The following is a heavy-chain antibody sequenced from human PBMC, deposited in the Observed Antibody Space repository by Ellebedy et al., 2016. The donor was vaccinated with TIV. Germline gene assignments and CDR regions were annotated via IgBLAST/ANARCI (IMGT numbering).Heavy chain of an antibody. J-gene: IGHJ4*02. CDR1: GFTFNSAW. Sequence: GGSLRLXXAASGFTFNSAWMNWVRQAPGKGLEWVGRIQNKANGEATDYTAPVKGRFTISSDDSEDTLYLQMNSLKTEDTAVYYCSTDLGTSATTKFAYWGQGALVTVSS. V-gene: IGHV3-15*01. D-gene: IGHD1-1*01. CDR3: STDLGTSATTKFAY. CDR2: IQNKANGEAT.